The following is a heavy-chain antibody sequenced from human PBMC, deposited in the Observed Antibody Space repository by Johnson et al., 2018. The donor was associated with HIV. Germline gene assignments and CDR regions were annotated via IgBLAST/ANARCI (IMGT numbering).Heavy chain of an antibody. CDR3: AELPGFGDYDDGAFDI. D-gene: IGHD4-17*01. Sequence: QVQLVESGGGVVQPGRSLRLSCAASGFSFSDSAMHWVRQAPGKGLEWVAFIRYDGSNKYYADSVKGRFTISRDNSKNTLYLQMKSLRAEDTAVYYCAELPGFGDYDDGAFDIWGQGTMVTVSS. V-gene: IGHV3-30*02. J-gene: IGHJ3*02. CDR2: IRYDGSNK. CDR1: GFSFSDSA.